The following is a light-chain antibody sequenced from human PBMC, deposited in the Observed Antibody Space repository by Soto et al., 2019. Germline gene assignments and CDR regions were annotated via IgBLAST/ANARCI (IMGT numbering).Light chain of an antibody. CDR3: QQYNNWPPTRT. CDR2: AAS. Sequence: EMVLTQSPATLSVSPGERATLSCRASQGVSSNLAWYQQKPGQAPRLLIYAASTRAAGIPARFSGSGSGTEFTLTISSLQSDDFAAYYCQQYNNWPPTRTFGQGTKVEVK. J-gene: IGKJ1*01. V-gene: IGKV3-15*01. CDR1: QGVSSN.